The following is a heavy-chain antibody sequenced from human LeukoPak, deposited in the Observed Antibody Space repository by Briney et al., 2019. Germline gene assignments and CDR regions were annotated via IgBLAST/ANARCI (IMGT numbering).Heavy chain of an antibody. Sequence: GSLEPPRSTSGLTFRKYLMNWVRRAPGKGLEWLANIKQDGGEKYYVDSVKGRFTISRDNAKNSLYLQMNSLRAEDTAVYYCVRGYCSSTSCFHSIFDFWGQGTLVTVSS. V-gene: IGHV3-7*04. J-gene: IGHJ4*02. CDR2: IKQDGGEK. CDR1: GLTFRKYL. CDR3: VRGYCSSTSCFHSIFDF. D-gene: IGHD2-2*01.